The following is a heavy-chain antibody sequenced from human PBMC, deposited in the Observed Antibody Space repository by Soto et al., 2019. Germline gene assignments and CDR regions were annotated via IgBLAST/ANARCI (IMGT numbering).Heavy chain of an antibody. CDR1: GFTFNNKW. D-gene: IGHD1-26*01. J-gene: IGHJ4*02. CDR2: IDGAAATT. CDR3: ARGGAMGVDY. V-gene: IGHV3-74*01. Sequence: GGSLRLSCTASGFTFNNKWMHWVRQAPGKGLVWLSRIDGAAATTNYADSVKGRFTISRDNAKNIVFLHVNGPTDEDTGVYYCARGGAMGVDYWGQGTLVTVSS.